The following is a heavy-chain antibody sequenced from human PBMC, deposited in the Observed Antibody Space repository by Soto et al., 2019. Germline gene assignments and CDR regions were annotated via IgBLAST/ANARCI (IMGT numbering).Heavy chain of an antibody. CDR2: ISATSASV. J-gene: IGHJ4*02. D-gene: IGHD6-13*01. Sequence: GGPLRLSCAASGITFSASYLSWLRQVPGKGLEWFAYISATSASVPYADSVKGRCTISRDNAKNSLCLQMNSLRAEDTAVYYCERVAVLTAAGTTDYWGQGTLVTVSS. CDR1: GITFSASY. CDR3: ERVAVLTAAGTTDY. V-gene: IGHV3-11*06.